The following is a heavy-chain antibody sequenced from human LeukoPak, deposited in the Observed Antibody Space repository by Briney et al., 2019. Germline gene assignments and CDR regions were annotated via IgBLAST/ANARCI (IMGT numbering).Heavy chain of an antibody. Sequence: GGSLRLSCAASGFSLTNCAMSWVRQAPAGGREWLSSMKGGGETLYADSVKGRFTLSRDISRNTVYLPLNNLRVDDTATYYCARASWISPADAVCWCQGTQATVSS. V-gene: IGHV3-23*01. CDR2: MKGGGET. J-gene: IGHJ4*02. CDR3: ARASWISPADAVC. CDR1: GFSLTNCA. D-gene: IGHD2-2*03.